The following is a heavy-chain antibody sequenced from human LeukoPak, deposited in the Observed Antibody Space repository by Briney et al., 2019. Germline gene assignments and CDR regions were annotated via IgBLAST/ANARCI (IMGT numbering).Heavy chain of an antibody. Sequence: GASVKVSCKASGYTFTSYYMHWVRQAPGQGLEWMGIINPSGGSTSYAQKLQGRVTMTRDMSTSTVYMELSSLRSEDTAVYYCARDGSIVGATTEVGSDFDYWGQGTLVTVSS. V-gene: IGHV1-46*01. CDR2: INPSGGST. J-gene: IGHJ4*02. CDR3: ARDGSIVGATTEVGSDFDY. D-gene: IGHD1-26*01. CDR1: GYTFTSYY.